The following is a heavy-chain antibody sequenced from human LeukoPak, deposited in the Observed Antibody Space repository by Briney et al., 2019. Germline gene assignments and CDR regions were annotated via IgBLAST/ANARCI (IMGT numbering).Heavy chain of an antibody. CDR3: ARSPHWIDY. J-gene: IGHJ4*02. CDR2: ISWNSGSI. Sequence: PGGSLRLSCAASGFTFDDYAMHWVRQAPGKGLEWVSGISWNSGSIGYADSVKGRFTISRDNAKNSLYLQMNSLRAEDTALYYCARSPHWIDYWGQGTLVTVSS. CDR1: GFTFDDYA. D-gene: IGHD1-1*01. V-gene: IGHV3-9*01.